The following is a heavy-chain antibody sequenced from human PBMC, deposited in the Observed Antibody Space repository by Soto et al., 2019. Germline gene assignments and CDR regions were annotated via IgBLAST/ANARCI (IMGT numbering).Heavy chain of an antibody. D-gene: IGHD3-16*01. CDR1: WLTVIHNY. Sequence: PGGSLRLSCVSSWLTVIHNYMAWVRQAPEMGLEWVSILYTEGTTYYADSVKGRFTISRDSSKNTLFLQMDSLRAEDTAVYYCLRPRPSGENYGMDVWGQGTTVTVSS. CDR3: LRPRPSGENYGMDV. CDR2: LYTEGTT. V-gene: IGHV3-53*01. J-gene: IGHJ6*02.